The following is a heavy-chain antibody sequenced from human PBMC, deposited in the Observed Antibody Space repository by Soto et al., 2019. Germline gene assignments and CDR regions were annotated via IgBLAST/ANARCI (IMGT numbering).Heavy chain of an antibody. CDR3: ARDTYSGYDFGL. Sequence: QVQLRESGPGLVKPSQTLSLTCSVSGASVAGGSYYWSWVRQPPGKGLEWIGYIPSRGRPFYNPSLTSRGTISADTSKNQLSLQLTSVTAADTAVYYCARDTYSGYDFGLWGQGNLGTVSS. CDR2: IPSRGRP. D-gene: IGHD5-12*01. V-gene: IGHV4-30-4*01. J-gene: IGHJ5*02. CDR1: GASVAGGSYY.